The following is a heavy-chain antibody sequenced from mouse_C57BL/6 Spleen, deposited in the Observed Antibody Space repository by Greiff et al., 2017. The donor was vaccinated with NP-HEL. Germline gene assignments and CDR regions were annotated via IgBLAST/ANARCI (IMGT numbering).Heavy chain of an antibody. J-gene: IGHJ3*01. CDR2: ILPGRGST. CDR3: ARLGRHYYYGTGFAY. Sequence: QVQLQQSGAELMKPGASVKLSCKATGYTFTGYWIEWVKQRPGHGLEWIGEILPGRGSTNYNEKFKGKATFTADTSSNTAYMQLSSLTTEDSAIYYCARLGRHYYYGTGFAYWGQGTLVTVSA. D-gene: IGHD1-1*01. CDR1: GYTFTGYW. V-gene: IGHV1-9*01.